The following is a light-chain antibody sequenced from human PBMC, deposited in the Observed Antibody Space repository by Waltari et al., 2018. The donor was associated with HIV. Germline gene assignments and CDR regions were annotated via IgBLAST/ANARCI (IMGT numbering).Light chain of an antibody. CDR1: INDIGHYNR. J-gene: IGLJ1*01. CDR3: TSYTTSDTLV. CDR2: EVK. V-gene: IGLV2-18*02. Sequence: QSALTQPPSVSGSPGQSLTISCNGSINDIGHYNRVPWYLQTPGTAPKLIIYEVKIRPSGVPDRFSGSKSGNTASLTISGLQAEDEADYFCTSYTTSDTLVFGTGTQVTVL.